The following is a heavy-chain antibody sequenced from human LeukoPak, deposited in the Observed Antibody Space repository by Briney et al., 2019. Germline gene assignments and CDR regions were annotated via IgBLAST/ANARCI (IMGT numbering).Heavy chain of an antibody. CDR3: ANPHDIVLMVYAAWGNYFDY. V-gene: IGHV3-23*01. J-gene: IGHJ4*02. D-gene: IGHD2-8*01. Sequence: PGGSLRLSCAASGFTFSSCAICWVRQAPGKGLEWVSTISGSGGSTYYAGSVKGRFTISRDNSKNALYLQMNSLRAEDTAVYYCANPHDIVLMVYAAWGNYFDYWGQGTLVTVSS. CDR1: GFTFSSCA. CDR2: ISGSGGST.